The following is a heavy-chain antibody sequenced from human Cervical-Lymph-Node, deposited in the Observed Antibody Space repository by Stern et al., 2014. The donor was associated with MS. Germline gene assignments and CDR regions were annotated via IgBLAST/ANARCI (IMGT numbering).Heavy chain of an antibody. V-gene: IGHV3-73*01. CDR2: IRSEANSYAT. J-gene: IGHJ6*02. CDR3: TSLGTIVLSGMDV. CDR1: GFTFSGSA. Sequence: EVQLVESGGGLVQPGGSLKLSCAASGFTFSGSAMHWVRQASGKGLEWVGRIRSEANSYATSYAASVKGRFTISRDDSKNTAYLQMNGLNIEDTAVYYCTSLGTIVLSGMDVWGQGTTVTVSS. D-gene: IGHD2-8*01.